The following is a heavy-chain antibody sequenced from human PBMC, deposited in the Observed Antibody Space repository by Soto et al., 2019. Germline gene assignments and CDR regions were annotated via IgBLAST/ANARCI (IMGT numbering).Heavy chain of an antibody. CDR1: GFTFDDYA. CDR3: VKDESINWYSGHFRQ. J-gene: IGHJ1*01. V-gene: IGHV3-9*01. D-gene: IGHD6-13*01. CDR2: INWNSGSI. Sequence: EVQLVESGGGLVQPGRSLRISCAASGFTFDDYAMHWVRQVPGKGLEWVSGINWNSGSIGYGDSVKGRFAISRDNAKNSLHLQMNSLSAEDTAFYYCVKDESINWYSGHFRQWGQGTLVTVTS.